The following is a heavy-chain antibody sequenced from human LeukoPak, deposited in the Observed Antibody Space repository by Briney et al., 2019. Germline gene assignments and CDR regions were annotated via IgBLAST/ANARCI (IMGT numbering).Heavy chain of an antibody. Sequence: PGRSLRLSCAASGFTFSSYGMHWVRQAPGKGLEWVAVISYDGSNKYYADSVKGRFTISRDNSKNTLYLQMNSLRAEDTAVYYCAKKEVPAAFVGGVQYYYYYGMDVWGQGTTVTVSS. J-gene: IGHJ6*02. CDR1: GFTFSSYG. V-gene: IGHV3-30*18. D-gene: IGHD2-2*01. CDR3: AKKEVPAAFVGGVQYYYYYGMDV. CDR2: ISYDGSNK.